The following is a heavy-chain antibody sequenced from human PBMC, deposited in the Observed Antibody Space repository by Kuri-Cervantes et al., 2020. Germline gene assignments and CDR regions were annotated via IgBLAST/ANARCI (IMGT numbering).Heavy chain of an antibody. CDR3: AKYFLRGYSGYANAFDI. CDR2: ISDSGGST. J-gene: IGHJ3*02. Sequence: GESLKISCAASGFTFSRYAISWVRQAPGKGLEWVSAISDSGGSTYYADSVKGRFTISRDNSKNTLYLQMNSLRAEDTAVYYCAKYFLRGYSGYANAFDIWGQGTVVTVSS. CDR1: GFTFSRYA. V-gene: IGHV3-23*01. D-gene: IGHD5-12*01.